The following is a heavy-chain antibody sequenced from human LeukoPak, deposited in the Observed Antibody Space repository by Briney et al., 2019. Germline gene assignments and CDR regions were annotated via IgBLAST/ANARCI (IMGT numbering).Heavy chain of an antibody. CDR2: ISSSGTTI. Sequence: PGGSLSLSCAASGFTFSDYYMSWIRQAPGKGLEWVSYISSSGTTIYYADSVKGRFTISRDNAKNSLYLQMNSLRVEDTAVYYCGSLSGSLRSDYWGQGTLVTVSS. D-gene: IGHD1-26*01. V-gene: IGHV3-11*01. J-gene: IGHJ4*02. CDR1: GFTFSDYY. CDR3: GSLSGSLRSDY.